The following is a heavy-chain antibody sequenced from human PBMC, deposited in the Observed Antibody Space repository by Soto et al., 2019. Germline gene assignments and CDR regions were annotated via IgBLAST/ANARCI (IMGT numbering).Heavy chain of an antibody. CDR3: AKSRGNGDKGGAFDY. J-gene: IGHJ4*02. V-gene: IGHV3-23*01. CDR2: ISGSGGST. D-gene: IGHD4-17*01. Sequence: EVQLLESGGGLVQPGGSLRLSCAASGFTFSSYAMSWVRQAPGKGLEWVSAISGSGGSTYYADSVKGRFTISRDNSKNTLYRQMNSMRGEDTAVYYCAKSRGNGDKGGAFDYWGQGTLVTVSS. CDR1: GFTFSSYA.